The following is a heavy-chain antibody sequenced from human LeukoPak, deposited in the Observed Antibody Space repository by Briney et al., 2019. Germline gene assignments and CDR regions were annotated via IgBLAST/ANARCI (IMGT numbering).Heavy chain of an antibody. J-gene: IGHJ6*02. Sequence: SEILSLTCAVAVGSISSYDWSWIRQPPWKGLEWIGYIYYSGSTYYNPSLKSRVTISVDTSKNQFSLKLSSVTAADTAVYYCARDRWSSSPYYYYGMDVWGQGTTVTVSS. CDR2: IYYSGST. D-gene: IGHD6-6*01. CDR3: ARDRWSSSPYYYYGMDV. V-gene: IGHV4-59*12. CDR1: VGSISSYD.